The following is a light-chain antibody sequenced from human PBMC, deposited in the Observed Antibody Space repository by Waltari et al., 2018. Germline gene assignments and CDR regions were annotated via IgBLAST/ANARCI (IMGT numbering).Light chain of an antibody. CDR1: QSVSSNY. Sequence: EIVLTRSPGTLSLSPGERATLSCRASQSVSSNYLAWYQQKPGQAPRLLIYGASNRASGIPDRFSGTGSGTDFTLTISSLEPEDFAIYYCQQYGSSPPYTFGQGTKLEI. CDR2: GAS. V-gene: IGKV3-20*01. CDR3: QQYGSSPPYT. J-gene: IGKJ2*01.